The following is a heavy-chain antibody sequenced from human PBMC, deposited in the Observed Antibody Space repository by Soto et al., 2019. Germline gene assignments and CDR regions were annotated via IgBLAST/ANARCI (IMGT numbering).Heavy chain of an antibody. CDR2: IIPILGIA. Sequence: GASVKVSCKASGGTFSSYTISWVRQAPGQGLEWMGRIIPILGIANYAQKFQGRVTITADKSTSTAYMELSSLRSEDTAVYYCARDLKYCCCGGCSSERFYSCGQGTLVPVS. CDR3: ARDLKYCCCGGCSSERFYS. V-gene: IGHV1-69*04. J-gene: IGHJ5*02. D-gene: IGHD2-15*01. CDR1: GGTFSSYT.